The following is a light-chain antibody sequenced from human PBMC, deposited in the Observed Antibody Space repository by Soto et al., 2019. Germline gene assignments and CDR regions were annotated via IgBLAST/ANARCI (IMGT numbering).Light chain of an antibody. J-gene: IGKJ1*01. CDR2: AAS. CDR1: QTIGNN. Sequence: VMTQPPGTLSVSPGDGATLSCRASQTIGNNLSWYQQSPGQAPRLLIYAASTRATGIQPRFSGSGSGTEFTLTISRLEPEDFAVYYCQQYGSSGTCGQGTKVDIK. V-gene: IGKV3-15*01. CDR3: QQYGSSGT.